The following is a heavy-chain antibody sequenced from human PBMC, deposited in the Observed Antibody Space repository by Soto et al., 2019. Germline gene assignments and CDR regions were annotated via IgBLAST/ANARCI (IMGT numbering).Heavy chain of an antibody. Sequence: GGSLRLSCAASGFTFSIYAMSWVLQAPGKGLEWVSAISASGGATYYADPVKGRFTISRDNSKNTLYVQMNSLRAEDTAVYYCAKDLQGNWNPDYWGQGTLVTVSS. CDR1: GFTFSIYA. CDR2: ISASGGAT. CDR3: AKDLQGNWNPDY. V-gene: IGHV3-23*01. J-gene: IGHJ4*02. D-gene: IGHD1-1*01.